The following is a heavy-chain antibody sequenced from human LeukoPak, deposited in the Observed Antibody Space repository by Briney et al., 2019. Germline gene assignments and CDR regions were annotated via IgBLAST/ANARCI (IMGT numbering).Heavy chain of an antibody. J-gene: IGHJ4*02. CDR2: ISSNGGST. CDR3: VKDWDYYGSGSYYN. V-gene: IGHV3-64D*06. D-gene: IGHD3-10*01. CDR1: GFTFSSYA. Sequence: GGSLRLSCSASGFTFSSYAMHWVRQAPGKGLGYVSAISSNGGSTYYADSVKGRFTISRDNSKNTLYLQMSSLRAEDTAVYYCVKDWDYYGSGSYYNWGQGTLVTVSS.